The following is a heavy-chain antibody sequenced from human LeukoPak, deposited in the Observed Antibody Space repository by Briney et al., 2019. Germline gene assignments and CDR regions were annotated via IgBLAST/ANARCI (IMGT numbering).Heavy chain of an antibody. CDR3: AGGATISETGYFDF. CDR2: IYHRGYT. V-gene: IGHV4-34*01. Sequence: SETLSLTCAVYGGSFSRYYWSWIRQSPGKGLEWIAEIYHRGYTNYNPSLTHRVTISVNTSKNQFSLKVRSLSDPHTPVYYFAGGATISETGYFDFWGQGTRVTVSS. J-gene: IGHJ4*03. D-gene: IGHD5-24*01. CDR1: GGSFSRYY.